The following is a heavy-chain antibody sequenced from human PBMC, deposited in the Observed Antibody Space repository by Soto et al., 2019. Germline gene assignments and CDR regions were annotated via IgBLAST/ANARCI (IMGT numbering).Heavy chain of an antibody. V-gene: IGHV4-30-4*01. CDR1: GDSINSGDYY. J-gene: IGHJ6*02. Sequence: QVQLQESGPRLVKPLQTLSLTCTVSGDSINSGDYYWSWIRQPPGRGLEWVGYSFYSGITDYNPSRKGRMTISMDTSKNRFSLRLNSVTAADTAVYFCARWSGVGVAGMDVWGQGTTVSVSS. D-gene: IGHD3-10*01. CDR2: SFYSGIT. CDR3: ARWSGVGVAGMDV.